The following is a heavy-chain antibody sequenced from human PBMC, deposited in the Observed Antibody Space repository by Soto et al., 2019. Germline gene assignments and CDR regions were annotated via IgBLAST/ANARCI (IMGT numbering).Heavy chain of an antibody. CDR1: RFTFDDYA. CDR3: AKGRGSSGWSPPHS. J-gene: IGHJ4*02. V-gene: IGHV3-9*01. Sequence: GGSLRLSCAASRFTFDDYAMHWVRQAPGKGLEWVSSISWNSGSIRYADSVKGRFTISRDNAKNSLYLQMNSLRAEDTALYYCAKGRGSSGWSPPHSWGQGILVTVSS. CDR2: ISWNSGSI. D-gene: IGHD6-19*01.